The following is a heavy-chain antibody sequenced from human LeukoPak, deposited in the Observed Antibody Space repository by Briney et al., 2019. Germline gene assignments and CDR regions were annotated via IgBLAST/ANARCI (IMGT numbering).Heavy chain of an antibody. V-gene: IGHV3-66*01. CDR1: GFTVSTYY. J-gene: IGHJ4*02. Sequence: PGGSLRLSCAVSGFTVSTYYMTWVRQVPGKGLEWVSVIYSGGSTYYADSVKGRFTISRDNSKNTLYLRMNSLRAEDTAVYYCVAYYDILTGYKYWGQGTLVTVSS. CDR3: VAYYDILTGYKY. CDR2: IYSGGST. D-gene: IGHD3-9*01.